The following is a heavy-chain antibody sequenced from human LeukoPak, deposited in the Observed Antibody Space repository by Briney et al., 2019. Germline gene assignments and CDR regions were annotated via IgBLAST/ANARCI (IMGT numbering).Heavy chain of an antibody. CDR1: GFAFSTYA. CDR3: AKKGSGSNPFDY. D-gene: IGHD1-26*01. Sequence: GGSLRLSCVASGFAFSTYAMGWVRQAPGKGLEGVSGISGSGGYTDYADSVKGRFTISRDNSKDTLYLQMNTLRAEDTAVYYCAKKGSGSNPFDYWGQGALVTVSS. J-gene: IGHJ4*02. CDR2: ISGSGGYT. V-gene: IGHV3-23*01.